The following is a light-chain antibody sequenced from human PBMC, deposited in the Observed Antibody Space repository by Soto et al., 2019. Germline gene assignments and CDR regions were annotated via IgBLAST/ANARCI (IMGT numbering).Light chain of an antibody. CDR1: QTVSGNL. Sequence: EVVLTQSPGTLSLSPGERATLSCRASQTVSGNLLAWYQQKRGQTPRLLIYGASGRASGIPDRSSGSGSGTDFTLTISRLEPEDFAVYYCQQYGSSPWTFGQGTKVDIK. J-gene: IGKJ1*01. CDR2: GAS. CDR3: QQYGSSPWT. V-gene: IGKV3-20*01.